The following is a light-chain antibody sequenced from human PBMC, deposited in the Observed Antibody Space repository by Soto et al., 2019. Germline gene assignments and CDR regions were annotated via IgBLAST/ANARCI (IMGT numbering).Light chain of an antibody. J-gene: IGKJ1*01. Sequence: IMTQSPATLSVSPGERATLSCRASQSVSSNLAWYQQKPGQAPRLLIYGASTRATGIPARFSGSGSGTEFTLTISSPQSEDFAVYYCQQYNNWPRTFGQGTRWIS. V-gene: IGKV3-15*01. CDR3: QQYNNWPRT. CDR1: QSVSSN. CDR2: GAS.